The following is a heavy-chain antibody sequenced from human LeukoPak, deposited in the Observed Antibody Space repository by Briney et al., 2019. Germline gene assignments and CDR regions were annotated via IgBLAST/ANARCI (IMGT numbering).Heavy chain of an antibody. V-gene: IGHV4-31*03. CDR2: IYYSGSP. D-gene: IGHD2-2*01. CDR1: GGSISRGGYY. CDR3: ARERSVGVPAAPVYYYGMDV. Sequence: SETLSLTCTVSGGSISRGGYYWSWIRQPPGKGLEWIGYIYYSGSPYYNPSLKSRVTISVDTSKNQFSLKLSSVTAADTAVYYCARERSVGVPAAPVYYYGMDVWGQGTTVTVSS. J-gene: IGHJ6*02.